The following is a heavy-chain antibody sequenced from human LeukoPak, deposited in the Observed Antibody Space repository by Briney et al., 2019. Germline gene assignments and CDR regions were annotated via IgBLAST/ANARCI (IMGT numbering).Heavy chain of an antibody. CDR1: GFTFSRHW. D-gene: IGHD2-2*01. J-gene: IGHJ4*02. CDR2: IKQGGSEK. Sequence: GGSLRLSCAASGFTFSRHWMSWVRQAPGKGLEWVADIKQGGSEKNYVDSVKGRFTISRDDDKNSLCLQMSSLRAEDTAVYYCARGKSSSTFDYWGQGTLVTVSS. CDR3: ARGKSSSTFDY. V-gene: IGHV3-7*01.